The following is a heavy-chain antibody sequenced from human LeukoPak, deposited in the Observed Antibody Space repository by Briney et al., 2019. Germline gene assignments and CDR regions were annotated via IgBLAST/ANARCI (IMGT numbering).Heavy chain of an antibody. D-gene: IGHD2-2*01. Sequence: PSETLFLTCTVSGGSISSYYWSWIRQPPGKGLEWIGYIYYSGSTNYNPSLKSRVTISVDTSKNQFSLKLSSVTAADTAVYYCARRRRGYCSSTSCYESYYFDYWGQGTLVTVSS. V-gene: IGHV4-59*08. CDR2: IYYSGST. CDR1: GGSISSYY. J-gene: IGHJ4*02. CDR3: ARRRRGYCSSTSCYESYYFDY.